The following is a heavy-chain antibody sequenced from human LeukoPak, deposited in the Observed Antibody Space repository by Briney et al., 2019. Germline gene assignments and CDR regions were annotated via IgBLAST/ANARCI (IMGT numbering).Heavy chain of an antibody. D-gene: IGHD2-15*01. CDR3: ARAVVVAATPDY. V-gene: IGHV3-7*03. CDR1: GFTFSNYW. CDR2: IKVDGSEK. J-gene: IGHJ4*02. Sequence: GGSLRLSCAASGFTFSNYWMSWVRQAPGKGLGWVANIKVDGSEKYYLDSVKGRFTISRDNAKNSVYLQMNSLRTEDTAVYYCARAVVVAATPDYWGQGTLVTVSS.